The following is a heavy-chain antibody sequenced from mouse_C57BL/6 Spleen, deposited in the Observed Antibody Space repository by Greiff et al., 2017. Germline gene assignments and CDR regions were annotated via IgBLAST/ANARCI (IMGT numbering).Heavy chain of an antibody. V-gene: IGHV1-4*01. D-gene: IGHD1-1*01. CDR1: GYTFTSYS. CDR3: AGRIITTVVARDWYYDG. Sequence: QVQLQQSGAELARPGASVTMSCKASGYTFTSYSMHWVQQRPGQGLEWIGYINPSSGYTKYNQKFKDKATLTADTSSSTAYMQLSSLTSEDSAVYYGAGRIITTVVARDWYYDGWGTGTTVTVSS. J-gene: IGHJ1*03. CDR2: INPSSGYT.